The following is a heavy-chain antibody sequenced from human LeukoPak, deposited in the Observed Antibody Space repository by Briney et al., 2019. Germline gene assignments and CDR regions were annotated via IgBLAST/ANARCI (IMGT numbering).Heavy chain of an antibody. D-gene: IGHD3-16*01. CDR3: AILTFGGVYVS. Sequence: GGSLRLSCAASGFTFSSYAMSWVRQAPGKGLEWVSSISSSSSYIYYADSVKGRFAISRDNAKNSLYLQMNSLRAEDTAVYYCAILTFGGVYVSWGQGTLVTVSS. V-gene: IGHV3-21*01. CDR1: GFTFSSYA. CDR2: ISSSSSYI. J-gene: IGHJ4*02.